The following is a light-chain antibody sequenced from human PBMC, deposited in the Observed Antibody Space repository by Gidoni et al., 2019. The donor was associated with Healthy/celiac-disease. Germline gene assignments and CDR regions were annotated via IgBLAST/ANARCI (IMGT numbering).Light chain of an antibody. J-gene: IGKJ1*01. V-gene: IGKV3-20*01. CDR1: QSVSSSY. CDR2: GAS. Sequence: EIVLTQPPGTLLLSPGERATLSCRASQSVSSSYLAWYQQKPGQAPRLLIYGASSRATGIPDRFSGSGSGTDFTLTISRLEPEDFAVYYCQQYGSSPRTFGQGTKVEIK. CDR3: QQYGSSPRT.